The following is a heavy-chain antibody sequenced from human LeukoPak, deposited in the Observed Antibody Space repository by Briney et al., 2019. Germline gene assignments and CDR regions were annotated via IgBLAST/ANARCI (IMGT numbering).Heavy chain of an antibody. V-gene: IGHV4-39*01. CDR2: IYYSGST. Sequence: SETLSLTCTVSGGSISSSSYYWGWIRQPPGKGLEWIGSIYYSGSTYYNPSLKSRVTISVDTSKNQFSLKLSSVTAADTAVYYCARHVSVSVAGTYYFDYWGQGTLVTVSS. J-gene: IGHJ4*02. D-gene: IGHD6-19*01. CDR3: ARHVSVSVAGTYYFDY. CDR1: GGSISSSSYY.